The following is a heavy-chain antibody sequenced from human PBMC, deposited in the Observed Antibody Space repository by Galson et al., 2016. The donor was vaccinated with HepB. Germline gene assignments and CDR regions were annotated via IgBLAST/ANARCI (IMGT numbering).Heavy chain of an antibody. D-gene: IGHD3-3*01. V-gene: IGHV3-30*03. CDR1: GFTFGTYG. CDR2: ISYDGTAT. Sequence: SLRLSCAASGFTFGTYGMHWVRQAPGKGLEWVAMISYDGTATYYEDSVKGRFTISRDNSTNTLYLQMNSLGAEDTAVYYCARDFCSGEWTNWFDPWGQGTMVTVSS. CDR3: ARDFCSGEWTNWFDP. J-gene: IGHJ5*02.